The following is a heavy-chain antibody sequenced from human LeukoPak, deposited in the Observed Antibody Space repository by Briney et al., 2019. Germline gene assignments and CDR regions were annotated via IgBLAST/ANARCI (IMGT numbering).Heavy chain of an antibody. CDR1: GYTFTSYG. CDR2: ISAYNGNT. D-gene: IGHD3-10*01. V-gene: IGHV1-18*01. CDR3: MTRITMVRGGGALDY. J-gene: IGHJ4*02. Sequence: ASVKVSCKASGYTFTSYGISWVRQAPGQGLEWMGWISAYNGNTNYAQKLQGRVTMTTDTSTSTAYMELSSLRSEDTAVYYCMTRITMVRGGGALDYWGQGTLVTVSS.